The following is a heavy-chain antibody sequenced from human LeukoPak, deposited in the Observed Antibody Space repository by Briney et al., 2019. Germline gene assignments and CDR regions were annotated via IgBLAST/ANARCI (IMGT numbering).Heavy chain of an antibody. D-gene: IGHD3-10*02. J-gene: IGHJ4*02. V-gene: IGHV3-23*01. Sequence: GGSLRLSCAASGLTFSNYAMIWVGQAPGRGLEGVSAIRSGGGGTLYADSVKGRFTISRDNSKNTLFLQMNNMRAEDTAVYFCAKLLFKSEDLDYWGQGTLVTVSS. CDR3: AKLLFKSEDLDY. CDR1: GLTFSNYA. CDR2: IRSGGGGT.